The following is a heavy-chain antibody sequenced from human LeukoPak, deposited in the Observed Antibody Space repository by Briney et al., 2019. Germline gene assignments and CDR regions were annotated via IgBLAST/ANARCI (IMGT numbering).Heavy chain of an antibody. D-gene: IGHD3-22*01. CDR2: INTNTGNP. V-gene: IGHV7-4-1*02. CDR1: GYIFTSHA. J-gene: IGHJ4*02. Sequence: ASVKVSCKASGYIFTSHALNWVRQAPGQGLEWMGRINTNTGNPTYAQGFTGRFVFSLDTSVSTAYLQINSLQAEDTAVYYCARGDYETHGYQTRWGQGTLVTVSS. CDR3: ARGDYETHGYQTR.